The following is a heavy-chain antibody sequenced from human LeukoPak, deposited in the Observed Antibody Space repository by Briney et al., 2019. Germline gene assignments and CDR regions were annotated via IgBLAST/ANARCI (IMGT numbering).Heavy chain of an antibody. CDR2: ISSGSSAI. CDR3: ARDRPDYGGKAFDY. V-gene: IGHV3-21*01. D-gene: IGHD4-23*01. J-gene: IGHJ4*02. CDR1: GFTFTTYS. Sequence: GGSLRLSCEASGFTFTTYSMTWVRQAPGKGLEWVSIISSGSSAIFSADALKGRFTISRDDAKNLLYLDMNSLRAEDTAVYYCARDRPDYGGKAFDYWGQGTLVTVSS.